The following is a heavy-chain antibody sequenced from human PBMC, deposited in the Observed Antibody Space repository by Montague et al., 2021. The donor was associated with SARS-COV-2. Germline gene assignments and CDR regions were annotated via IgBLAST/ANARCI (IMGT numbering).Heavy chain of an antibody. V-gene: IGHV4-34*01. CDR1: GGSFSGYD. D-gene: IGHD3-3*01. CDR3: ARVPRNYDFWSGFYDAFDI. Sequence: SETLSLTCAVYGGSFSGYDWSWIRQSPGKGLEWIGEIDHSGSTKYNPSLKSRVTISVDTSKNQFSLKLSSVTAADTAVYYCARVPRNYDFWSGFYDAFDIWGQGTMVTVSS. CDR2: IDHSGST. J-gene: IGHJ3*02.